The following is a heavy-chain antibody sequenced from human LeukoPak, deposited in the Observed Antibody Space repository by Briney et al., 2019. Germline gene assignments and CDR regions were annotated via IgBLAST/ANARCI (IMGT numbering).Heavy chain of an antibody. CDR1: GYTFTGYY. V-gene: IGHV1-2*02. CDR2: INPNSGGT. J-gene: IGHJ6*02. Sequence: ASVKVSCKASGYTFTGYYMHWVRQAPGQGLEWMGWINPNSGGTNYAQKFQGRVTMTRDTSISTAYMELSRLRSGDTDVYDCARAWSIAGPPSYPLYGMDVWGQGTTVTVSS. D-gene: IGHD6-13*01. CDR3: ARAWSIAGPPSYPLYGMDV.